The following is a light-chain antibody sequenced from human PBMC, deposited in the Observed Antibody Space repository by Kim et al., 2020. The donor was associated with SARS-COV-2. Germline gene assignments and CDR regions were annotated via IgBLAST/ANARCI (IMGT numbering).Light chain of an antibody. J-gene: IGKJ4*01. Sequence: EIVLTQSPATLSLSPGERAALSCRASQSVSSSYLAWYQQKPGQAPRLLIYGASSRATGIPDRFSGSGSGTDFTFTITRLEPDDFAVYYCQQYGTSPLTFGGGTKVDIK. CDR1: QSVSSSY. CDR3: QQYGTSPLT. CDR2: GAS. V-gene: IGKV3-20*01.